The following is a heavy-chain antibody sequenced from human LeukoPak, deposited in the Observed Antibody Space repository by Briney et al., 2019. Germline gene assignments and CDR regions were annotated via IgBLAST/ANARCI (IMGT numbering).Heavy chain of an antibody. CDR1: GYTFTSYG. CDR3: ARDPVITMVRGAILNYFDY. Sequence: ASVKVSCKASGYTFTSYGISWVRQAPGQGLEWMGWISAYNGNTNYAQKLQGRVTMTTDTSTSTAYMELRSLRSDDTAVYYCARDPVITMVRGAILNYFDYWGQGTLVTVSS. CDR2: ISAYNGNT. D-gene: IGHD3-10*01. J-gene: IGHJ4*02. V-gene: IGHV1-18*01.